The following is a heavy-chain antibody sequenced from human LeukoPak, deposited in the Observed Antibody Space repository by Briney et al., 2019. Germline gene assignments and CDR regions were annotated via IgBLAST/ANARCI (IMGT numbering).Heavy chain of an antibody. CDR1: GFTFSSYW. J-gene: IGHJ2*01. Sequence: GGSLRLSCAASGFTFSSYWMSWVRQAPGKGLEWVAHIKQDGSEKYYVDSVKGRFTISRDNAKNSLYLQMNSLRAEDTAVYYCAREHTDGDYGWYFDLWGRGTLVTVSS. CDR2: IKQDGSEK. D-gene: IGHD4-17*01. CDR3: AREHTDGDYGWYFDL. V-gene: IGHV3-7*01.